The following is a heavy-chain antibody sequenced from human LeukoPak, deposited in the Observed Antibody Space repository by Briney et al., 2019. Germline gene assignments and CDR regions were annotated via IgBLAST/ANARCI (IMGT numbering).Heavy chain of an antibody. CDR1: GGTFSSYA. Sequence: SVKVSCKASGGTFSSYAISWVRQAPGQGLEWMGGIIPIFGTANYAQKFQGRVTITADKSTSTAYMELSSLRSEDTAVYYCARGGVVPAAKNWFDPWGQGTLVTVSS. J-gene: IGHJ5*02. D-gene: IGHD2-2*01. CDR3: ARGGVVPAAKNWFDP. CDR2: IIPIFGTA. V-gene: IGHV1-69*06.